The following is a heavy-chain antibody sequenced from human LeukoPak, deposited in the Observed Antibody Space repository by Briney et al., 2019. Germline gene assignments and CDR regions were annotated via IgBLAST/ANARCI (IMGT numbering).Heavy chain of an antibody. CDR1: GFIFNDYY. CDR3: AKVKDYVWGSYRYRSGPFDY. D-gene: IGHD3-16*02. Sequence: GGSLRLSCVASGFIFNDYYMSWIRQVPGKGLEWILHISSSGSVVFYADSVKGRFTISRDNSKNTLYLQMNSLRAEDTAVYYCAKVKDYVWGSYRYRSGPFDYWGQGTLVTVSS. J-gene: IGHJ4*02. V-gene: IGHV3-11*01. CDR2: ISSSGSVV.